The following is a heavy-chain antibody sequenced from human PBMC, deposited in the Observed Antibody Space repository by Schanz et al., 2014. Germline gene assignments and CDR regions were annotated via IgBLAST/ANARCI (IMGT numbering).Heavy chain of an antibody. CDR3: VKTDAGWRFDY. V-gene: IGHV3-23*04. J-gene: IGHJ4*02. D-gene: IGHD6-19*01. Sequence: EVRLVESGGGLVQSGGSLRLSCAASGFTVSSNYMSWVRQAPGKGLEWVSGISDRGDGTNYGDSVRGRFTISRDNSRNTVYLQMNNVGVDDTATYYCVKTDAGWRFDYWGQGTLVIVSS. CDR2: SDRGDGT. CDR1: GFTVSSNY.